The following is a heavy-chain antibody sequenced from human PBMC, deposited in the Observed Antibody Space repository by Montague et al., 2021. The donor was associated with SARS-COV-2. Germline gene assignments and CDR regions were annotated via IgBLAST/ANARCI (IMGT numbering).Heavy chain of an antibody. CDR2: ISGSGGST. CDR1: GFTFSSYA. CDR3: AKAGDTMVWGVITSYYYYGMDV. J-gene: IGHJ6*02. D-gene: IGHD3-10*01. Sequence: SLRLSCAASGFTFSSYAMSWVRQAPGKGLEWVSAISGSGGSTYYADSVKGRFTISRDNSKNTLYLQMNSLRAEDTAVYYCAKAGDTMVWGVITSYYYYGMDVWGQGTTVTVSS. V-gene: IGHV3-23*01.